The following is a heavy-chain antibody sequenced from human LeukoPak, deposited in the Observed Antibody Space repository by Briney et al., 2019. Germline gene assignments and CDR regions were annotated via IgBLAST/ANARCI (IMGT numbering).Heavy chain of an antibody. CDR1: GFTFSSYA. J-gene: IGHJ4*02. V-gene: IGHV3-23*01. CDR2: ISGSGGST. D-gene: IGHD3-10*01. CDR3: ASDGFGELPLFDY. Sequence: GGSLRLSCAASGFTFSSYAMSWVRQAPGKGLEWVSAISGSGGSTYYADSVKGRFTISRDNSKNTLYLQMNSLRAEDTAVYYYASDGFGELPLFDYWGQGTLVTVSS.